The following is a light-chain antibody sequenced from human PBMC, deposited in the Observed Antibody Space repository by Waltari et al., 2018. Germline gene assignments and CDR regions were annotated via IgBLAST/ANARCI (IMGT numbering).Light chain of an antibody. J-gene: IGLJ2*01. V-gene: IGLV2-14*03. CDR3: SSYTSSSTLV. CDR1: SSDVGGYNY. CDR2: DVN. Sequence: QSALTQPASVSGYPGQSITISCTGTSSDVGGYNYVSWYQQHPGKAPKLMIYDVNNRPSGVSNRFSGSKSGNTASLTISGLQAEDEADYFCSSYTSSSTLVFGGGTKLTVL.